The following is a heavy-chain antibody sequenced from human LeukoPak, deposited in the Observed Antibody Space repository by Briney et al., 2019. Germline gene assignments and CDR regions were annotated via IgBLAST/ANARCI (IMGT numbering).Heavy chain of an antibody. V-gene: IGHV3-30*02. D-gene: IGHD5-18*01. CDR3: AKDPTRGYKTRFDY. J-gene: IGHJ4*02. Sequence: PGGSLRLSCAASGFTFSSYGMHWVRQAPGKGLEWVAFIRYDGSNKYYADSVKGRFTISRDNSKNTLYLQMNSLRAEDTAVYYCAKDPTRGYKTRFDYWGQGTLVTVSS. CDR1: GFTFSSYG. CDR2: IRYDGSNK.